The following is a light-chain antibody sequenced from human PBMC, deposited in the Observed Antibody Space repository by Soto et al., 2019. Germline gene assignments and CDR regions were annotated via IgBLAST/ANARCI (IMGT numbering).Light chain of an antibody. Sequence: DIQMTQSPSSLSASVGDRVTITCRASQSVNNYLNWYQQKQGKAPKLLIYTASTLQSGVPSRFSGSGSGTDFTLTINSLQPEDFATYYCQQSYGTPPFTFGQGTKLEIK. V-gene: IGKV1-39*01. CDR3: QQSYGTPPFT. CDR2: TAS. J-gene: IGKJ2*01. CDR1: QSVNNY.